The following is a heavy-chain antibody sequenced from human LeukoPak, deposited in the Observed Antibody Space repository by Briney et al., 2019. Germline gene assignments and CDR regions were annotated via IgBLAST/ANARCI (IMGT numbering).Heavy chain of an antibody. CDR1: GGSISSYY. J-gene: IGHJ4*02. Sequence: SETLSLTCTVFGGSISSYYWSWIRQPPGKGLEWIGSIYYSGSTYYNPSLKSRVTISVDTSKNQFSLKLSSVTAADTAVYYCARHERDYYDSSGYYYGYWGQGTLVTVSS. V-gene: IGHV4-59*05. CDR2: IYYSGST. CDR3: ARHERDYYDSSGYYYGY. D-gene: IGHD3-22*01.